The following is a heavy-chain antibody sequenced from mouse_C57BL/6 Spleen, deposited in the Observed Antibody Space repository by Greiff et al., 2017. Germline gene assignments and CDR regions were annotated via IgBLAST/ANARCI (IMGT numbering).Heavy chain of an antibody. V-gene: IGHV14-4*01. CDR2: IYPENGDT. J-gene: IGHJ2*01. Sequence: EVQLQQSGAELVRPGASVKLSCTASGYNIKDDDMRWVKQRPGQGLEWIGGIYPENGDTEYAAKFQGKATMTADTSSSTAYLQLRSLTSEDTAVYYCTRAKGGFDYWGQGTTLTVSS. CDR1: GYNIKDDD. CDR3: TRAKGGFDY. D-gene: IGHD1-3*01.